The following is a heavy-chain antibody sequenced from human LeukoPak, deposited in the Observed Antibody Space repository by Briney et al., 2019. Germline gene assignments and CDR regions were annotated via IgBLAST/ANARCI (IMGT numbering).Heavy chain of an antibody. J-gene: IGHJ4*02. CDR3: AKDPIYDYVWGSYRYSTLEY. V-gene: IGHV3-23*01. CDR2: ISGSGGST. Sequence: GGSLRLSCAASGFTFSSYAMSWVRQAPGKGLEWVSAISGSGGSTYYADSVKGRFTISRDNSKNTLYLQMNSLRAEDTAVYYCAKDPIYDYVWGSYRYSTLEYWGQGTLVTVSS. D-gene: IGHD3-16*02. CDR1: GFTFSSYA.